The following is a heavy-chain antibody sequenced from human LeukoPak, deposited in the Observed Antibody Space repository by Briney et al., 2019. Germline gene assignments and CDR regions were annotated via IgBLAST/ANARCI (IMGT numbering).Heavy chain of an antibody. J-gene: IGHJ4*02. V-gene: IGHV1-18*04. CDR3: ARDLSSWGSGSYPY. CDR1: GYTFTSYG. CDR2: ISAYNGNT. Sequence: ASVKVSCKASGYTFTSYGISWVRQAPGQGLEWMGWISAYNGNTNYAQKLLGRVTMTTDTSTSTAYMELRSLRSDDTAVYYCARDLSSWGSGSYPYWGQGTLVTVSS. D-gene: IGHD3-10*01.